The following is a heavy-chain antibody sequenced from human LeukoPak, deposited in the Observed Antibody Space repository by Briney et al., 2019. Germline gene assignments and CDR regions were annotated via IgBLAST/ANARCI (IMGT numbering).Heavy chain of an antibody. D-gene: IGHD6-19*01. J-gene: IGHJ6*02. Sequence: GASVKVSCKASGGTFSSYAISWVRQAPGQGLEWMGWISAYNGNTNYAQKLQGRVTMTTDTSTSTAYMELRSLRSDDTAVYYCARDSSGWYSDGMDVWGQGTTVTVSS. V-gene: IGHV1-18*01. CDR1: GGTFSSYA. CDR3: ARDSSGWYSDGMDV. CDR2: ISAYNGNT.